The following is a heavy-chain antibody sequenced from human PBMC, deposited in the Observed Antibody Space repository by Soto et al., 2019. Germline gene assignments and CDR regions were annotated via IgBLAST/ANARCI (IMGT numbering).Heavy chain of an antibody. D-gene: IGHD3-10*01. V-gene: IGHV3-7*01. CDR2: TKQDGSEK. CDR1: GFTFSSYW. J-gene: IGHJ4*02. CDR3: ARESDYYGSGTLG. Sequence: PGGSLRLSCAASGFTFSSYWMSWVRQAPGKGLEWVANTKQDGSEKYYVDSVKGRFTISRDNAKNSLYLQMNSLRAEDTAVYYCARESDYYGSGTLGWGQGTLVTVSS.